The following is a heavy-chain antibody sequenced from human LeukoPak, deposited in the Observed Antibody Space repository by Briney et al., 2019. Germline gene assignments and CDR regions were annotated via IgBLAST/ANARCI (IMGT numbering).Heavy chain of an antibody. CDR3: GRRGEEGGYDPFAY. CDR1: GYSISSGYY. V-gene: IGHV4-38-2*01. D-gene: IGHD5-12*01. J-gene: IGHJ4*02. Sequence: SETLSLTCAVSGYSISSGYYWGWIRQPPGKGLEWIGSIYHSGSTYYNPSLKSRVTISVDTSKNQFSLQLSSVTAADAAVYYCGRRGEEGGYDPFAYGGQGTLVTVSS. CDR2: IYHSGST.